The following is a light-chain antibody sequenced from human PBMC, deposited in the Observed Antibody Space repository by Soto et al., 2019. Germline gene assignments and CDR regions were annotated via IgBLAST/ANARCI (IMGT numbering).Light chain of an antibody. CDR3: LLFYGGIWV. V-gene: IGLV7-43*01. Sequence: QAVVTQEPSLTVSPGGTVTLTCASSTGAVTSDNHPNWFQQKPGQAPRALIYDTSKKNSWTPARFSGSLLGGKAALTLSSVQPEDEADDYCLLFYGGIWVFGGGTKLTVL. CDR1: TGAVTSDNH. J-gene: IGLJ3*02. CDR2: DTS.